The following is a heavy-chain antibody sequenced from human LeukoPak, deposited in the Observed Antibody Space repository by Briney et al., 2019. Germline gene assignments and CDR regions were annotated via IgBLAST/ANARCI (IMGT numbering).Heavy chain of an antibody. Sequence: NPSETLSLTCTVSGGSISIDGYYWSWIRQHPGKGLEWIGYISYSGSTYYNPSLKSRVTISMDTSKIQFSLKLNSVTAADTAVYYCARQTRYNYGPAFDFWGQGALVTVSS. CDR2: ISYSGST. CDR1: GGSISIDGYY. D-gene: IGHD5-18*01. CDR3: ARQTRYNYGPAFDF. V-gene: IGHV4-31*03. J-gene: IGHJ4*02.